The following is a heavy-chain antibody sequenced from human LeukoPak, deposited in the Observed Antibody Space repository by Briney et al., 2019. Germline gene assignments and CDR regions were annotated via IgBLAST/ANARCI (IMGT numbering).Heavy chain of an antibody. CDR2: INPNSGGT. Sequence: GASVKVSCKASGYTFTSYGFSWVRQAPGQGLEWMGWINPNSGGTNYAQKFQGRVTMTRDTSISTAYMELSRLRSDDTAVYYCAREGWNDPSLYYYYYMDVWGKGTTVTVSS. CDR1: GYTFTSYG. D-gene: IGHD1-1*01. CDR3: AREGWNDPSLYYYYYMDV. V-gene: IGHV1-2*02. J-gene: IGHJ6*03.